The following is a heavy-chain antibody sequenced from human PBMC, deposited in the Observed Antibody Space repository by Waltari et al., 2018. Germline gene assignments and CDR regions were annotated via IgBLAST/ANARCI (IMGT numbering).Heavy chain of an antibody. CDR3: AKDFGDDSSGYFFDY. V-gene: IGHV3-23*01. CDR2: ISGSGGST. D-gene: IGHD3-22*01. J-gene: IGHJ4*02. CDR1: GFTFSSNA. Sequence: EVQLLESGGGLVQPGGSLRLSCAASGFTFSSNAMRGVRQAPGKGLEWVAAISGSGGSTDYADPVKGRFTISRDNSKNTLYLQMNSLRAEDTAVYYCAKDFGDDSSGYFFDYWGQGTLVTVSS.